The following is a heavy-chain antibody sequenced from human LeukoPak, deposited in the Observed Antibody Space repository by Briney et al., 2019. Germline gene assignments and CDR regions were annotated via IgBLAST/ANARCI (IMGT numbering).Heavy chain of an antibody. CDR1: GFTFSSYA. CDR3: AGSARDYSLFYYYYMDV. D-gene: IGHD2-15*01. Sequence: PPGRSLRLSCAASGFTFSSYAMHWVRQAPGKGLEWVAVISYDGSNKYYADSVKGRFTISRDNSKNTLYLQMNSLRAEDTAVYYCAGSARDYSLFYYYYMDVWGKGTTVTVSS. J-gene: IGHJ6*03. V-gene: IGHV3-30-3*01. CDR2: ISYDGSNK.